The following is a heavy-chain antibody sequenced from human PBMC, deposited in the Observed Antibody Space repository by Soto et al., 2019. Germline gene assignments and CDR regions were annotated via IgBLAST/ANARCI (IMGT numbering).Heavy chain of an antibody. CDR2: ISSSSTI. D-gene: IGHD3-9*01. J-gene: IGHJ5*02. CDR3: ARDDTPYYDILTGYYP. CDR1: GFTFSSYS. V-gene: IGHV3-48*02. Sequence: PGGSLRLSCAASGFTFSSYSMYWVRQAPGKGLEWVSYISSSSTIYYADSVKGRFTISRDNAKNSLYLQMNSLRDEDTAVYYCARDDTPYYDILTGYYPWGQGTLVTVSS.